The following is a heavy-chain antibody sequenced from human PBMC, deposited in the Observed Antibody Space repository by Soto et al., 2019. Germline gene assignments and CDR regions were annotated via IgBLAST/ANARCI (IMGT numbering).Heavy chain of an antibody. CDR2: ISTYNGDT. CDR1: GYTFTTYD. V-gene: IGHV1-18*01. J-gene: IGHJ6*02. Sequence: ASVKVSCKASGYTFTTYDISWVRQAPGQGLEWMGRISTYNGDTNYPQSLQGRLTMTTDTSTNTAYMELRSLRSDDTAAYYCARAPYNVLMVNAPNLYGMDVWGQGTTVTVSS. CDR3: ARAPYNVLMVNAPNLYGMDV. D-gene: IGHD2-8*01.